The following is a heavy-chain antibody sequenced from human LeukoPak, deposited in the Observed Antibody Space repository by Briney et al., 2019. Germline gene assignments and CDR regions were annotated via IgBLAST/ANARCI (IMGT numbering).Heavy chain of an antibody. Sequence: PGGSLRLSCAASKFTFSSYWMSWVRQAPGKGPEWVAYMNQVGNEKNYLDSMKGRFTISRDNAKNSLYLQMTSLRAEDTAVYYCARGTYYYEFWGQGTLVTVSS. V-gene: IGHV3-7*04. J-gene: IGHJ4*02. CDR3: ARGTYYYEF. D-gene: IGHD3-16*01. CDR2: MNQVGNEK. CDR1: KFTFSSYW.